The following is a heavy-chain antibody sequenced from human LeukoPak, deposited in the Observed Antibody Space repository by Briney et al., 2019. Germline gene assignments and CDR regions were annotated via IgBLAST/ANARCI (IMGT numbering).Heavy chain of an antibody. CDR2: IKAETDGATT. Sequence: GGALRLSCAASGFTFSDPWMVWVRQAPGKGLEWVARIKAETDGATTDYGAPVRGRFSISRDDSKNTLYLQMYSLKTEDTAVYYCTTLKLGVGAFDIWGQGTMVTVSS. D-gene: IGHD3-16*01. V-gene: IGHV3-15*01. CDR1: GFTFSDPW. CDR3: TTLKLGVGAFDI. J-gene: IGHJ3*02.